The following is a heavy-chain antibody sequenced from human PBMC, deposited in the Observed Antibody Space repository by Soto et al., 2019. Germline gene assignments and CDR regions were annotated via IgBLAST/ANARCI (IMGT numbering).Heavy chain of an antibody. CDR1: GGTFSSYA. D-gene: IGHD1-26*01. J-gene: IGHJ6*02. CDR3: ARDASRTEEVGAHGVYYYGMDV. CDR2: IIPIFGTA. Sequence: ASVKVSCKASGGTFSSYAISWVRQAPGQGLEWMGGIIPIFGTANYAQKFQGRVTITADESTSTAYMELSSLRSEDTAVYYCARDASRTEEVGAHGVYYYGMDVWGQGTTVTVSS. V-gene: IGHV1-69*13.